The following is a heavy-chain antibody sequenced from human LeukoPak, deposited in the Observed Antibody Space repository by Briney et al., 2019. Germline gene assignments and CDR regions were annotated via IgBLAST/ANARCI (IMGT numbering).Heavy chain of an antibody. Sequence: GGSLRLSCAASGFTFSSYAMSWVRQAPGKGLDWVSVIYGAGSTYYADSVKGRFTISRDNSKNTLYLQMNSLRAEDTAVYYCATPRSGYYYYFDYWGQGTLIAVSS. CDR3: ATPRSGYYYYFDY. D-gene: IGHD3-22*01. CDR2: IYGAGST. J-gene: IGHJ4*02. CDR1: GFTFSSYA. V-gene: IGHV3-66*01.